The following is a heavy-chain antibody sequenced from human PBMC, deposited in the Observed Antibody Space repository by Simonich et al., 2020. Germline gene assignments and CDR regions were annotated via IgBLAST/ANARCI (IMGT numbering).Heavy chain of an antibody. CDR2: IYWNDDK. V-gene: IGHV2-5*01. Sequence: QITLKESGPTLVKPTQTLTLPCTFSGFSLSTSGVGVGWIRQPPGKALEWLALIYWNDDKRYSPSLKSRLTINKDTSKSQMVITMTNMDPVDTATYYCAHRRGFFDYWGQGTLVTVSS. J-gene: IGHJ4*02. CDR1: GFSLSTSGVG. CDR3: AHRRGFFDY.